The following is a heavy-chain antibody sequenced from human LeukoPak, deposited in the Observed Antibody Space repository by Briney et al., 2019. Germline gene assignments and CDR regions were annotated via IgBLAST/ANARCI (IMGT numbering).Heavy chain of an antibody. CDR2: IIPIFGTA. V-gene: IGHV1-69*13. Sequence: ASVKVSCKASGGTFSSYAISWVRQAPGQGLEWMGGIIPIFGTANYAQKFQGRVTITGDESTSTAYMELSSLRSEDTAVYYCAMATITTATFDYWGQGTLVTVSS. J-gene: IGHJ4*02. CDR3: AMATITTATFDY. CDR1: GGTFSSYA. D-gene: IGHD5-24*01.